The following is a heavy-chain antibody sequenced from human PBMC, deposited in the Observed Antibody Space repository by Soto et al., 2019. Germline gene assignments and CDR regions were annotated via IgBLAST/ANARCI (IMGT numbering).Heavy chain of an antibody. V-gene: IGHV4-39*01. CDR1: GASISSTSNY. CDR3: ARHPTRLGFGDGPDH. CDR2: INYSGST. Sequence: QPQLQESGPGLVKPSETLSLTCTVSGASISSTSNYWGWIRQPPGKGLEWLGSINYSGSTYYNPSSESRLTISIDTSMNQFSLKLCAVTAADTAVYYCARHPTRLGFGDGPDHWGQGTLVTVSS. D-gene: IGHD3-10*01. J-gene: IGHJ4*02.